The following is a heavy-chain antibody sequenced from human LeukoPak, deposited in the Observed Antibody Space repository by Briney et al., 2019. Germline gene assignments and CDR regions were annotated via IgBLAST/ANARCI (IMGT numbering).Heavy chain of an antibody. CDR1: GFSFSAYT. CDR2: IRSDGSST. Sequence: QSGGSLRLSCVASGFSFSAYTMHWVRQAPGKGLEYVSAIRSDGSSTFYPSSVRGRFTISRDNSKSTLYLQMGSLRAEDTAVYYCTRRYGGNSGWAGYHDSWGQGTLVTVSS. CDR3: TRRYGGNSGWAGYHDS. V-gene: IGHV3-64*01. D-gene: IGHD6-19*01. J-gene: IGHJ4*02.